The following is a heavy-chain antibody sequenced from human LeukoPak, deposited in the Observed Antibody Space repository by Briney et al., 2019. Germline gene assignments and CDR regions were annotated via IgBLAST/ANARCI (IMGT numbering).Heavy chain of an antibody. J-gene: IGHJ5*02. CDR3: ARVVPPSYYYGSGSYYSFSWFDP. V-gene: IGHV4-34*01. Sequence: PSETLSLTCAVYGGSFSGYYWSWIRQPPGKGLEWIGEINHSGSTNYNPSLKSRVTISVDTSKNQFSLKLSSVTAADTAVYYCARVVPPSYYYGSGSYYSFSWFDPWGQGTLVTVSS. CDR2: INHSGST. CDR1: GGSFSGYY. D-gene: IGHD3-10*01.